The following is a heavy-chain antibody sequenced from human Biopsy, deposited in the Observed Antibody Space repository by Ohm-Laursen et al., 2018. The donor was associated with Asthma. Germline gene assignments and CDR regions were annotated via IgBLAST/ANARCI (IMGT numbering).Heavy chain of an antibody. J-gene: IGHJ4*02. CDR2: INSVFGTT. Sequence: GSSVKVSCKSLGGTFNTYVIAWVRQAPGQGLEWMGGINSVFGTTTYPQKFQDRVTITADDSTSTVYMELSSLRSEDTAVYYCARKAGSCISRTCYSLDFWGQGTLVTVSS. CDR3: ARKAGSCISRTCYSLDF. V-gene: IGHV1-69*01. D-gene: IGHD2-2*01. CDR1: GGTFNTYV.